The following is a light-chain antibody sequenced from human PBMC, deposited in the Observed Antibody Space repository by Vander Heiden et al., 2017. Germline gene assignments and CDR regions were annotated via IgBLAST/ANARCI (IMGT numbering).Light chain of an antibody. Sequence: IQMTQSPPSLSASVGDKITITCQASLDITNYLNWYQQKPGKAPKLLIYDASNLETGVTSRFSGSGSGTHFTFTISSLQPEDFATYYCQQYDYLPPTFGQGTRLEIK. V-gene: IGKV1-33*01. CDR3: QQYDYLPPT. CDR1: LDITNY. J-gene: IGKJ5*01. CDR2: DAS.